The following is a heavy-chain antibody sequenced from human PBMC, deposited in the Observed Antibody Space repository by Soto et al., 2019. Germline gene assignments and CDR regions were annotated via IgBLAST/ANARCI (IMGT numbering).Heavy chain of an antibody. V-gene: IGHV1-18*01. CDR3: ARWYTAMLGEYYLDF. J-gene: IGHJ4*02. CDR2: ITPSNGVT. Sequence: QVRLVQSGGEVKKPGASVRVSCKASGYIFGSQTLAWLRQAPGQGLEWMGWITPSNGVTNYAQSFQGRVTMTTDTYKMTADLELRSLRSDASGVYYCARWYTAMLGEYYLDFWGQGTLVTVSS. CDR1: GYIFGSQT. D-gene: IGHD3-16*01.